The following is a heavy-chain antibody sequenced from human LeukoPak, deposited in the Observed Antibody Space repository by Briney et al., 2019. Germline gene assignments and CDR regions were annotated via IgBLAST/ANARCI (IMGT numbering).Heavy chain of an antibody. D-gene: IGHD6-19*01. CDR3: ARGIIAVAGGFDY. CDR2: ISSSSSYI. Sequence: PGGSLRLSCAASGFTFSSYSMNWVRQAPGKGLEWVSSISSSSSYIYYADSVKGRFTISRDNAKNSLYLQMNSLRAEDTAVYCCARGIIAVAGGFDYWGQGTLVTVSS. J-gene: IGHJ4*02. CDR1: GFTFSSYS. V-gene: IGHV3-21*01.